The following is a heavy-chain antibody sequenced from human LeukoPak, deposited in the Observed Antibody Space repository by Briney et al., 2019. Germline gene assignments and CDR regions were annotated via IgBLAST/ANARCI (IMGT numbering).Heavy chain of an antibody. V-gene: IGHV1-69*01. CDR2: IIPFFGTA. D-gene: IGHD6-13*01. CDR3: ARMSSSWYPDY. CDR1: GGTFSSYA. Sequence: ASVKVSCTASGGTFSSYAISWVRQAPGQGLEWMGGIIPFFGTANYAQKFQGRVTIIADESTSTAFMELSSLRSEDTAVYYCARMSSSWYPDYWGQGTLVTVSS. J-gene: IGHJ4*02.